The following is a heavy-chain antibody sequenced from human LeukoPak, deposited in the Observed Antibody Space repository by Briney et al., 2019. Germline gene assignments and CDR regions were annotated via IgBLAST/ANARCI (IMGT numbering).Heavy chain of an antibody. CDR2: IDRPAKSYAT. Sequence: GSLRLSCAASGFTPSDSAIHWVRQASGKGLEWVGLIDRPAKSYATAYGASVGGRFTISRDDSKNTAYLQMDSLKTEDTALYYCTRDRGTYNWLDPWGQGTLVTVSS. V-gene: IGHV3-73*01. J-gene: IGHJ5*02. CDR1: GFTPSDSA. CDR3: TRDRGTYNWLDP. D-gene: IGHD1-26*01.